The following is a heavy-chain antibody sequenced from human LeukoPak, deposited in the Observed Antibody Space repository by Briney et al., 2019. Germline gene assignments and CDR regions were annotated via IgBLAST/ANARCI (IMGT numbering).Heavy chain of an antibody. J-gene: IGHJ6*03. Sequence: SETLSLTCTVSSGSISSTSYYWGWIRQPPGMGLEWIGSMYYSGSTYYNPSLKSRVTISVDTSKSQFSLKLSSVTAADTAVYYCARGATVTGHYYYYMDVWGKGTTVTVSS. CDR3: ARGATVTGHYYYYMDV. CDR2: MYYSGST. CDR1: SGSISSTSYY. D-gene: IGHD4-17*01. V-gene: IGHV4-39*07.